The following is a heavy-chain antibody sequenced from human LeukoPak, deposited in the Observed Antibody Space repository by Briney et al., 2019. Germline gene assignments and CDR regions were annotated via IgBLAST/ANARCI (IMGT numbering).Heavy chain of an antibody. CDR3: AKDLISMVRGSPMDV. CDR2: LVYDGFYK. Sequence: GGSLRLSCAASGFSFSNYVMHWVRQAPGKGLEWVALLVYDGFYKYYTDSVKGRFTISRDYSTNTLYLQLTSLRVEDTAVYYCAKDLISMVRGSPMDVWGRGTTVTVS. J-gene: IGHJ6*02. CDR1: GFSFSNYV. D-gene: IGHD3-10*01. V-gene: IGHV3-30*02.